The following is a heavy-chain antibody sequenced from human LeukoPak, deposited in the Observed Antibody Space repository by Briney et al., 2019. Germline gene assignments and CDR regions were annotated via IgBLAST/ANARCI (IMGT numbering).Heavy chain of an antibody. J-gene: IGHJ3*02. D-gene: IGHD3-22*01. CDR2: IGTAGDT. CDR3: ARENYYDSSGYYDAFDI. CDR1: GFTFSSYD. Sequence: GGSLRLSCAASGFTFSSYDMHWVRQATGKGLEWVSAIGTAGDTYYPGSVKGRFTISRENAKNSLYLQMNSLRAGDTAVYYCARENYYDSSGYYDAFDIWGQGTMVTVSS. V-gene: IGHV3-13*01.